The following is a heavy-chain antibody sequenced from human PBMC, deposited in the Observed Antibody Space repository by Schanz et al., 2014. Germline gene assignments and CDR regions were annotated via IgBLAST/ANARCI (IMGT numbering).Heavy chain of an antibody. Sequence: QVQLVQSAPEVKKPGASVKVSCKASGYTFTSYDINWVRQAPGQGLEWMGKINPSGGSTSYAQKFQGRVTMTRDTSTSTVYMELSSLRPGDTAVYYCARESSNDIVLVPGAVFDHWGQGILVNVSS. CDR1: GYTFTSYD. D-gene: IGHD2-2*01. V-gene: IGHV1-46*01. J-gene: IGHJ4*02. CDR3: ARESSNDIVLVPGAVFDH. CDR2: INPSGGST.